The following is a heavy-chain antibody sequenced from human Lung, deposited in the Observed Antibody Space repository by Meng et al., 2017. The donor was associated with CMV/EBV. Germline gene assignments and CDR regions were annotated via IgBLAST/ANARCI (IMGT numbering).Heavy chain of an antibody. CDR2: IKQDGSEK. J-gene: IGHJ6*02. CDR3: AREGVFGVVIAGYYGMDV. D-gene: IGHD3-3*01. Sequence: ESLKISXAASGFTFSSYWMSWVRQAPGKGLEWVANIKQDGSEKYYVDSVKGRFTISRDNAKNSLYLQMNSLRAEDTAVYYCAREGVFGVVIAGYYGMDVWGQGTKVTVS. CDR1: GFTFSSYW. V-gene: IGHV3-7*01.